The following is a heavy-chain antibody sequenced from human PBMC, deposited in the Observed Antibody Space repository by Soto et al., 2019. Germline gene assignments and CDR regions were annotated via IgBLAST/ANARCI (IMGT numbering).Heavy chain of an antibody. J-gene: IGHJ6*02. Sequence: LRLSCAASGFTFSSYAMSWVRQAPGKGLEWVSAISGSGGSTYYADSVKGRFTISRDNSKNTLYLQMNSLRAEDTAVYYCAKAAGVAAAALYYYYGMDVWGQGTTVTVSS. D-gene: IGHD6-13*01. V-gene: IGHV3-23*01. CDR1: GFTFSSYA. CDR3: AKAAGVAAAALYYYYGMDV. CDR2: ISGSGGST.